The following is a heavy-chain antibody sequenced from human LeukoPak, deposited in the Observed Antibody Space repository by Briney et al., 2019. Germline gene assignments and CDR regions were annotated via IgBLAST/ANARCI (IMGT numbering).Heavy chain of an antibody. Sequence: GGSLRLSCAASGFTVSSNYMSWVRQAPGKGLEWVSVIYSGGSTYYADSVKGRFTISRDNSKNTLYLQMNSLRAEDTAVYYCARVPYSSGPYYFDYWGQGTLVTVSS. CDR1: GFTVSSNY. CDR2: IYSGGST. J-gene: IGHJ4*02. D-gene: IGHD6-19*01. V-gene: IGHV3-66*01. CDR3: ARVPYSSGPYYFDY.